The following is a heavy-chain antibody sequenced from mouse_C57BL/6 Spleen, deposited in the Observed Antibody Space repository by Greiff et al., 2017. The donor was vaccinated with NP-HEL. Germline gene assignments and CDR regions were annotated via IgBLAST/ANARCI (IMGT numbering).Heavy chain of an antibody. D-gene: IGHD2-3*01. J-gene: IGHJ2*01. Sequence: DVKLVESGGGLVKPGGSLKLSCAASGFTFSDYGMHWVRQAPEKGLEWVAYISSGSSTIYYADTVKGRFTISRDNAKNTLFLQMTSVRSEDTDMYYCARAYYDGYWDYWGQGTTLTVSS. CDR3: ARAYYDGYWDY. V-gene: IGHV5-17*01. CDR2: ISSGSSTI. CDR1: GFTFSDYG.